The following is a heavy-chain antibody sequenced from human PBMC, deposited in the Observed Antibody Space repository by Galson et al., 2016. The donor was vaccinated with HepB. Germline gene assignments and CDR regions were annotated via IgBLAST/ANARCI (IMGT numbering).Heavy chain of an antibody. J-gene: IGHJ5*02. D-gene: IGHD4-23*01. V-gene: IGHV4-39*01. CDR2: IFHTGTT. CDR3: ARHLGTPVVKWFDP. CDR1: GASINSSPYF. Sequence: SETLSLTCTVSGASINSSPYFWGWIRQPPGKGLEWIGTIFHTGTTYYNPSLQSRVTISVDTSKNQFSLNLISVTAADAAMYYCARHLGTPVVKWFDPWGQGTLVSVSS.